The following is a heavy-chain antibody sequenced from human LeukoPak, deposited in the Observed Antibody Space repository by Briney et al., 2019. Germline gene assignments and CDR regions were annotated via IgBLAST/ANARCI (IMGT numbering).Heavy chain of an antibody. V-gene: IGHV3-23*01. Sequence: PGGTLRLSCAASGFTFSSYGMSWVRQAPGKGLEWVSAISGSGGSTYYADSVKGRFTISRDNAKNSLYLQMNSLRAEDTAVYYCARDMPWGGYGGNSAVDYWGQGTLVTVSS. CDR1: GFTFSSYG. J-gene: IGHJ4*02. CDR3: ARDMPWGGYGGNSAVDY. D-gene: IGHD4-23*01. CDR2: ISGSGGST.